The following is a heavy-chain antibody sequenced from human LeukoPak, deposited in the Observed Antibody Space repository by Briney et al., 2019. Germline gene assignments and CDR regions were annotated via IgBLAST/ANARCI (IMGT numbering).Heavy chain of an antibody. CDR3: ARGYRRFHYGMDV. Sequence: ASVKVSCKASEYSFTGYYMHWVRQAPGQGLEWMGWINPNSGGTNYAQKFQGRVTMTRDTSISTAYMELSRLRSDDTAVYYCARGYRRFHYGMDVWGQGTTVTVSS. D-gene: IGHD2-2*02. V-gene: IGHV1-2*02. CDR1: EYSFTGYY. CDR2: INPNSGGT. J-gene: IGHJ6*02.